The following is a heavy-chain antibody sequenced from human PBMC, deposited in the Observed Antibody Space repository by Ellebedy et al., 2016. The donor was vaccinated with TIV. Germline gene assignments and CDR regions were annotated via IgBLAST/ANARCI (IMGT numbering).Heavy chain of an antibody. V-gene: IGHV4-31*01. D-gene: IGHD4-23*01. J-gene: IGHJ4*02. CDR2: IYYSGSS. Sequence: LRLSCSVSGDSISSGYYWSWIRQHPGKGLEWIGFIYYSGSSHHNPSLKSPVAISVDTSKNHVFLRLDSVTAADTAVYDCARTGSGHSGGDFDSWGQGTLVTVSS. CDR1: GDSISSGYY. CDR3: ARTGSGHSGGDFDS.